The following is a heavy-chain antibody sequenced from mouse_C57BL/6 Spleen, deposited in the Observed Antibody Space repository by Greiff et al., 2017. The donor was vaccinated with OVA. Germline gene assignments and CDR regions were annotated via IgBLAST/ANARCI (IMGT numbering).Heavy chain of an antibody. Sequence: EVMLVESGGGLVKPGGSLKLSCAASGFTFSDYGMHWVRQAPEKGLEWVAYISSGSSTIYYADTVKGRFTISRDNAKNTLFMQMTSLRSEDTAMYYCARRHYGSSYGYFDYWGQGTTLTVSS. CDR2: ISSGSSTI. CDR3: ARRHYGSSYGYFDY. V-gene: IGHV5-17*01. CDR1: GFTFSDYG. J-gene: IGHJ2*01. D-gene: IGHD1-1*01.